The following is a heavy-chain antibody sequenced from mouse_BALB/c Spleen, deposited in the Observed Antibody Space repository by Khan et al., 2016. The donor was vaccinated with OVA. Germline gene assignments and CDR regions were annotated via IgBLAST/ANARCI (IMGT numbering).Heavy chain of an antibody. CDR2: IWSDGST. Sequence: QVQLQQPGPGLVAPSQSLSITCTVSGFSLTGYGVNWVRQPPGKDLEWLGMIWSDGSTDYNSALKSRLSINKDNSKSQVFLKMNSLQTDDTARYFCARELRLGGFAYWGQGTLVTVST. D-gene: IGHD1-2*01. CDR1: GFSLTGYG. CDR3: ARELRLGGFAY. J-gene: IGHJ3*01. V-gene: IGHV2-6-7*01.